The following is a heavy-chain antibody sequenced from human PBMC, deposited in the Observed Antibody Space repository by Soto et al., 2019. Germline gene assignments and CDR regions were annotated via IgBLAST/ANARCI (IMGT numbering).Heavy chain of an antibody. V-gene: IGHV3-23*01. CDR2: SSATGAGT. CDR1: GFTFSSYG. J-gene: IGHJ4*02. CDR3: AKDRRTGGNYVLYSDF. Sequence: EVQLLESGGGLVQPGGSLRLSCAASGFTFSSYGMTWVRQAPGKGVEWVSFSSATGAGTYYADSVKGRFTISRDNSKNTLYLQMTSLRADDTAVYYCAKDRRTGGNYVLYSDFCGQGALVSVSS. D-gene: IGHD1-7*01.